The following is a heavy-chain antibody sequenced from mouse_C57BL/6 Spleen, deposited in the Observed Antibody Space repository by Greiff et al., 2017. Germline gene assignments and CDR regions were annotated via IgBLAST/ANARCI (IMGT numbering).Heavy chain of an antibody. CDR2: ISYDGSN. V-gene: IGHV3-6*01. Sequence: EVKLEESGPGLVKPSQSLSLTCSVTGYSITSGYYWNWIRQFPGNKLEWMGYISYDGSNNYNPSLKNRISITRDTSKNQFFLKLNSVTTEDTATYDCAREGGSIPWFAYWGQGTLVTVSA. CDR1: GYSITSGYY. D-gene: IGHD1-1*01. CDR3: AREGGSIPWFAY. J-gene: IGHJ3*01.